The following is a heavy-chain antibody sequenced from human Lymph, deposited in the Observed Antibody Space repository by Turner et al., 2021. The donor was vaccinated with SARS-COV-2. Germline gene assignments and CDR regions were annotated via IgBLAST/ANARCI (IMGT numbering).Heavy chain of an antibody. D-gene: IGHD1-26*01. J-gene: IGHJ4*02. CDR3: AKAPLWEDYFDD. CDR2: ISGSGART. V-gene: IGHV3-23*01. CDR1: GFTFSNYA. Sequence: EVQLLESGGDLVQPRGSLRLSCAASGFTFSNYAVSWVRQAPGKGLEWVSDISGSGARTYYADSVKGGFTISRDNSKNTLFLQMNSLRADDTAIYYCAKAPLWEDYFDDWGQGTLVTVSS.